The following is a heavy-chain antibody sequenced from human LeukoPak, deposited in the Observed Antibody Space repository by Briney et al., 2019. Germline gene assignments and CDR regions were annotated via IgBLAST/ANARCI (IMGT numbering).Heavy chain of an antibody. D-gene: IGHD2/OR15-2a*01. J-gene: IGHJ4*02. CDR1: GASFNRDDQY. CDR2: IHLSGML. V-gene: IGHV4-31*03. CDR3: SRGLNSRKLGY. Sequence: PSQTLSLTCTVSGASFNRDDQYWNWIRQSPGKGLEWIGSIHLSGMLYNNPSLENRVTMSRDTSKNQFSLNLNSGTAADTAVYFCSRGLNSRKLGYWGQGILVTVSS.